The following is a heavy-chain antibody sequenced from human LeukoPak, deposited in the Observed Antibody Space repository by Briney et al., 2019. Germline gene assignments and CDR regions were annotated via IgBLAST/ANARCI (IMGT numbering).Heavy chain of an antibody. CDR2: INPSGGST. CDR3: ASLIAAAGIWLGGGTRWSPFDY. J-gene: IGHJ4*02. D-gene: IGHD6-13*01. CDR1: GYTFTSYY. Sequence: PWASVKVSCKASGYTFTSYYMHWVRQAPGQGLEWMGIINPSGGSTSYAQKFQGRVTMTRDTSTSTVYMELSSLRSEDTAVYYCASLIAAAGIWLGGGTRWSPFDYWGQGTLVTVSS. V-gene: IGHV1-46*01.